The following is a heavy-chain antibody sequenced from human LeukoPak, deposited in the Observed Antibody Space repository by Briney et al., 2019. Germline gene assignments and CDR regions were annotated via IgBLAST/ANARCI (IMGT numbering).Heavy chain of an antibody. CDR2: IGAYNGNT. CDR1: GGTFSSYA. CDR3: ATDPAGPFDY. J-gene: IGHJ4*02. V-gene: IGHV1-18*01. Sequence: GASVKVSCKASGGTFSSYAISWVRQAPGQGLEWMGWIGAYNGNTYYAQKFQGRVTVTTDTSTSTAYMDLRSLRSDDTAVYYCATDPAGPFDYWGQGTLVTVSS. D-gene: IGHD6-25*01.